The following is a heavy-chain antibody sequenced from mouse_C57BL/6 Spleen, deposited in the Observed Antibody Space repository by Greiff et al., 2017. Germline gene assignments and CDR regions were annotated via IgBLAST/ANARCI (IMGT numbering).Heavy chain of an antibody. CDR1: GFTFSSYA. J-gene: IGHJ1*03. CDR3: SRVDPYGNYGYFDV. V-gene: IGHV5-4*03. D-gene: IGHD2-1*01. Sequence: EVKLVESGGGLVKPGGSLKLSCAASGFTFSSYAMSWVRQTPEKRLEWVATISDGGSYTYYPDNVKGRFTIARDNAKNNLYLQMSHLKSEDTAMYYCSRVDPYGNYGYFDVWGTGTTVTVSS. CDR2: ISDGGSYT.